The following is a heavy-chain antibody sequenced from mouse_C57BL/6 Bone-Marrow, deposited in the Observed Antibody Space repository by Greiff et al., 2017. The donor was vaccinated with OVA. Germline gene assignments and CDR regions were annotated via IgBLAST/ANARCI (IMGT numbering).Heavy chain of an antibody. CDR1: GFNIKDDY. CDR3: TTYRY. CDR2: IDPENGDT. Sequence: EVKLQQSGAELVRPGASVKVSCTASGFNIKDDYMHWVKERPEQGLEWIGWIDPENGDTEYASKFQGKATITADTSSKTVYLHLSSLTSEDTAVYYCTTYRYWGQGTTLTVSS. V-gene: IGHV14-4*01. J-gene: IGHJ2*01.